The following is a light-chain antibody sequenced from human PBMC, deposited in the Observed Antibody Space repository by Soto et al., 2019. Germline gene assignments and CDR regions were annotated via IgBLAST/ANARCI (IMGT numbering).Light chain of an antibody. CDR3: QQYDSILGT. CDR2: KAS. Sequence: DIQMTQSPSTLSASVVDRVTITCRASQSISSWLAWYQQKPGKAPKLLIYKASSLESGVPSRFSGSGSGTEFTLTISNLQPDDFATYYCQQYDSILGTFGPGTKVDNK. V-gene: IGKV1-5*03. CDR1: QSISSW. J-gene: IGKJ1*01.